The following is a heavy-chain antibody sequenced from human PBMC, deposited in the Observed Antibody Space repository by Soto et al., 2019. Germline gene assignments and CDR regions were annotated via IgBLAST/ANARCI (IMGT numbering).Heavy chain of an antibody. CDR1: GDSVTSHY. J-gene: IGHJ4*02. CDR3: ARRRRDLYYFDY. Sequence: SETLSLTCSFSGDSVTSHYLTWIRQSPGKGLEWIGYMHYTGFSHYNPSLKSRVTISVDTSKNQFSLKLSSVTAADTAVYYCARRRRDLYYFDYWGQGTLVTVSS. CDR2: MHYTGFS. V-gene: IGHV4-59*08.